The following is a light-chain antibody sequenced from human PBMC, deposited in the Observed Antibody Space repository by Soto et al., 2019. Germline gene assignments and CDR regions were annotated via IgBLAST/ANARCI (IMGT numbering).Light chain of an antibody. CDR1: QIISSW. CDR2: DAS. V-gene: IGKV1-5*01. Sequence: DIQMTQSPSTLSASVGDRVTITCRASQIISSWLAWYQQKPGKAPKLLIYDASSLESGVPSRFSGSGSGTEFTLTISSLQPDDFATYYCQQYNSWTFGQGTKVEIK. CDR3: QQYNSWT. J-gene: IGKJ1*01.